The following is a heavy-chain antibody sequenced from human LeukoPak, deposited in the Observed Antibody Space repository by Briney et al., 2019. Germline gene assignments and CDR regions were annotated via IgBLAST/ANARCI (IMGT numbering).Heavy chain of an antibody. V-gene: IGHV3-74*01. Sequence: PGGSLRLSCAVSGFTFSSYWMHWVRQAPGKGLVWVSRINSDGSSTSYADSVKGRFTISRDNAKNTLYLQMNSLRAEDTAVYYCAREEFRYYFDYWGQGTLVTVSS. J-gene: IGHJ4*02. D-gene: IGHD3-10*01. CDR3: AREEFRYYFDY. CDR2: INSDGSST. CDR1: GFTFSSYW.